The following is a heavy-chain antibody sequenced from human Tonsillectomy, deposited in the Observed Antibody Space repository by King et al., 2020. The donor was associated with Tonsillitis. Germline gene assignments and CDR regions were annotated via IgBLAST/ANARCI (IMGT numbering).Heavy chain of an antibody. CDR1: GFTFSRYG. CDR2: TSYDGGNK. CDR3: ARPHAESKYYYYGMAV. V-gene: IGHV3-30*03. J-gene: IGHJ6*02. D-gene: IGHD3-16*01. Sequence: VQLVESGGGVVQPGRSLRLSCAASGFTFSRYGMHWVRQAPGKGLEWVAVTSYDGGNKYYAGSVQGRFTISRENSKNTLFLQMNSLRPEDTAVYYCARPHAESKYYYYGMAVWGQGTTVTVS.